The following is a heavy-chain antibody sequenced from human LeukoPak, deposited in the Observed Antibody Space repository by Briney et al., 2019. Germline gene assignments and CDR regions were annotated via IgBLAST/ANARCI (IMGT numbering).Heavy chain of an antibody. CDR2: IWYDGSNK. CDR1: GFTFSSYG. V-gene: IGHV3-33*06. J-gene: IGHJ4*02. Sequence: GGSLRLSCAASGFTFSSYGMHWVRQAPGKGLEWVAVIWYDGSNKYYADSVKGRFTISRDNSKNTLYLQMNSLRAEDTAVYYCAKDPVTISDDHDYWGQGTLVTVSS. D-gene: IGHD3-3*01. CDR3: AKDPVTISDDHDY.